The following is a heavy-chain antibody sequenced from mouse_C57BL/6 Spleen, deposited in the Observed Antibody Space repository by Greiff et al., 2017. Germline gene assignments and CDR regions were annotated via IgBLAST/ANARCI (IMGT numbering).Heavy chain of an antibody. CDR3: TRNDGYLDY. D-gene: IGHD2-3*01. CDR1: GYTFTGYE. V-gene: IGHV1-15*01. J-gene: IGHJ2*01. CDR2: IDPETGGT. Sequence: QVHVKQSGAELVRPGASVTLSCKASGYTFTGYEMHWVKQTPVHGLEWIGAIDPETGGTAYNQKFKGKAILTADKSSSTAYMQLRSLTSEDSAVYYCTRNDGYLDYWGQGTTLTVSS.